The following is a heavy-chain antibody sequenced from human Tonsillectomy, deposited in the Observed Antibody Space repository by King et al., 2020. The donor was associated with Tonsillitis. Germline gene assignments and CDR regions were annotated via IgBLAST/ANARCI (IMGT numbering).Heavy chain of an antibody. D-gene: IGHD4-17*01. CDR1: GFNFSSYA. J-gene: IGHJ4*02. Sequence: VQLVESGGGVVQPGRSLRLSCAASGFNFSSYAIHWVRQAPGKGLEWVAVISYDGSNKYYADSVKGRFTVSRDNSKNTLFLQMNSLRAEDTAVFYCARDIDDYDDYVGYFDYWGRGTLVTVSS. V-gene: IGHV3-30-3*01. CDR3: ARDIDDYDDYVGYFDY. CDR2: ISYDGSNK.